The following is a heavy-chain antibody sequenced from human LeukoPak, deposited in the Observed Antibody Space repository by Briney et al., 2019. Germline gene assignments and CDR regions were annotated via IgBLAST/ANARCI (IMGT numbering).Heavy chain of an antibody. J-gene: IGHJ3*02. CDR2: INPSGGST. CDR1: GYTFTSYY. D-gene: IGHD3-22*01. Sequence: ASVKVSCKASGYTFTSYYMHWVRQAPGQGLEWMGIINPSGGSTSYAQKFQGRVTMTRDTSTSTVYMELSSLRSEDTAVYYCAREIFGLCYDSSGGPWAFDIWGQGTMVTASS. V-gene: IGHV1-46*01. CDR3: AREIFGLCYDSSGGPWAFDI.